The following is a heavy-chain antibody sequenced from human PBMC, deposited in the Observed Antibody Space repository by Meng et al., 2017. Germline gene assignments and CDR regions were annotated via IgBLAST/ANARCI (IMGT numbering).Heavy chain of an antibody. J-gene: IGHJ6*02. D-gene: IGHD1-26*01. CDR3: ARADRSWRRVWVGFYYYYYYGMDV. CDR1: GFTFSSYD. V-gene: IGHV3-13*01. CDR2: IGTAGDT. Sequence: GGSLRLSCAASGFTFSSYDMHWVRQATGKGLEWVSAIGTAGDTYYPGSVKGRFTISRENAKNSLYLQMNSLRAGDTAVYYCARADRSWRRVWVGFYYYYYYGMDVWGQGTTVTVSS.